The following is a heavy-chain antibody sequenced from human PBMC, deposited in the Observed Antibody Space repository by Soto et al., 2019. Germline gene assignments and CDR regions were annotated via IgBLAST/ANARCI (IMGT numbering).Heavy chain of an antibody. CDR2: IDPSDSYT. D-gene: IGHD1-26*01. Sequence: GESLKISCKGSGYSFTSYWISWVRQMPGKGLEWMGRIDPSDSYTNYSPSFQGHVTTSADKSISTAYLQWNSLKASDTAMYYCARHQQWELLPFDPWGQGTLVTVSS. V-gene: IGHV5-10-1*01. CDR1: GYSFTSYW. J-gene: IGHJ5*02. CDR3: ARHQQWELLPFDP.